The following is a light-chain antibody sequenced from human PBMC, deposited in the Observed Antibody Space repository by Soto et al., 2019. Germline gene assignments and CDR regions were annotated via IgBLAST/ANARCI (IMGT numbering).Light chain of an antibody. CDR1: SGDVGSYNL. CDR3: FSYAGSPTAYV. V-gene: IGLV2-23*01. CDR2: EGN. J-gene: IGLJ1*01. Sequence: QSVLTQPASVSGSPGESITFSCTIASGDVGSYNLVSWYQQHPNKAPKFMIYEGNKRPSGVSNRFSGSQSGNTASLTISGLQADDEADYYCFSYAGSPTAYVFGTGTQLTVL.